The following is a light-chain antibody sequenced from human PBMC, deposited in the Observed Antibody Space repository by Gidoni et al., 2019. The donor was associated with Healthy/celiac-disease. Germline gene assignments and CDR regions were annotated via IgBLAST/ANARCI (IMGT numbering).Light chain of an antibody. J-gene: IGLJ2*01. CDR2: EVS. CDR3: SSYAGSDNLV. V-gene: IGLV2-8*01. CDR1: SSDVGCYNY. Sequence: HSALTQPPSASGSPDRSVTISCTGTSSDVGCYNYVSWYQHHPGKAPKLMIYEVSNRPSGVPDRFSASKSGNTASLTVSGLQAEDEADYYCSSYAGSDNLVFGGGTKLTVL.